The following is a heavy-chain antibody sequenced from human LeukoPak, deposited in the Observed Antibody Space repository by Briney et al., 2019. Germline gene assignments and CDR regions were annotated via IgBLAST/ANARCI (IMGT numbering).Heavy chain of an antibody. CDR1: GFSFISVW. J-gene: IGHJ6*02. D-gene: IGHD3-3*01. Sequence: GGSLRLSCVGSGFSFISVWLNWVRQAPGEGLEWVSSISSSSSYIYYADSVKGRFTISRDNAKNSLYLQMNSLRAEDTAVYYCARDSRYDFWSGYQAGMDVWGQGTTVTVSS. V-gene: IGHV3-21*01. CDR2: ISSSSSYI. CDR3: ARDSRYDFWSGYQAGMDV.